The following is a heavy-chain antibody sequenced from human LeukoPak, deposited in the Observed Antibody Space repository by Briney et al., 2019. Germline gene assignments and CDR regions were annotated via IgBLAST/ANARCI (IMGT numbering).Heavy chain of an antibody. V-gene: IGHV4-39*01. CDR2: IYYSGST. J-gene: IGHJ3*02. D-gene: IGHD6-13*01. CDR1: GGSISSSSYY. Sequence: SETLSLTCTVSGGSISSSSYYWGWIRQPPGKGLEWIGSIYYSGSTYYNPSLKSRVTISVDTSKNQFSLKLSSVTAADTAVYYCARHKSSSWRNDAFDIWGQGTMVTVSS. CDR3: ARHKSSSWRNDAFDI.